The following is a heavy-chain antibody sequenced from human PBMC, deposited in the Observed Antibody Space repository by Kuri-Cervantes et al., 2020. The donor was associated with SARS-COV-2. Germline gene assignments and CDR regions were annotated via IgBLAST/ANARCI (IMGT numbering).Heavy chain of an antibody. J-gene: IGHJ3*02. Sequence: ASVKVSCKASGYTFTGCYMHWVRQAPGQGLEWMGWINPNSGGTNYAQKFQGRVTMTRDTSISTAYMELSRLRSDDTAVYYCARISSGSLLRFLEWSAEDAFDIWGQGTMVTVSS. D-gene: IGHD3-3*01. V-gene: IGHV1-2*02. CDR3: ARISSGSLLRFLEWSAEDAFDI. CDR1: GYTFTGCY. CDR2: INPNSGGT.